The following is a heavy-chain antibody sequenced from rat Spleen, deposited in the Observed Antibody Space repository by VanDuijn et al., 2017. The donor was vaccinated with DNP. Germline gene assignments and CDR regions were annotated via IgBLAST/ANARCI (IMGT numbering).Heavy chain of an antibody. CDR2: ISYDGSSI. J-gene: IGHJ2*01. Sequence: EVQLVESGGGLVQPGRSLKLSCATSGFTFSDYYMAWVRKAPKKGLEWVASISYDGSSIYYGDYVKGRFTISRDNAEGTLNLQMNSLRSEDTATYYCASHTYYGYDYFVYWGQGVMVTVSS. D-gene: IGHD1-9*01. V-gene: IGHV5-22*01. CDR1: GFTFSDYY. CDR3: ASHTYYGYDYFVY.